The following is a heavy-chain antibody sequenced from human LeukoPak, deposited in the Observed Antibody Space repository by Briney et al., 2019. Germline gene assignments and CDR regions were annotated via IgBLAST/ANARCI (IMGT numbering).Heavy chain of an antibody. CDR2: INPKSGGT. CDR3: ARNYHSTSFDY. J-gene: IGHJ4*02. V-gene: IGHV1-2*02. CDR1: GYTFTGYY. D-gene: IGHD2/OR15-2a*01. Sequence: ASVKVSCKASGYTFTGYYMHWVRQAPGQGLEWMGWINPKSGGTNYAQKFQGRVTMTRDTSISTAYMELSRLRSDDTAVYYCARNYHSTSFDYWGQGTLVTVSS.